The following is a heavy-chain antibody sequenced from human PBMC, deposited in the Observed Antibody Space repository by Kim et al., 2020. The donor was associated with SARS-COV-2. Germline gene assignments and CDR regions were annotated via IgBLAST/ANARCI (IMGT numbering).Heavy chain of an antibody. D-gene: IGHD1-7*01. V-gene: IGHV2-5*01. Sequence: RYSQSLKTRLTSTKDNSKNQVVLTMTNMDPVDTATYYCAHRLSWNYGYFDYWGQGTLVTVSS. J-gene: IGHJ4*02. CDR3: AHRLSWNYGYFDY.